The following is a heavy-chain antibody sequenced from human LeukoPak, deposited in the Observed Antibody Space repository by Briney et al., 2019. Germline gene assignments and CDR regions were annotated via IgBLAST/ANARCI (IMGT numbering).Heavy chain of an antibody. V-gene: IGHV4-31*03. CDR2: IYYSGST. D-gene: IGHD3-10*01. CDR3: ARDTRGPIDY. Sequence: SETLSLTCTVSGGSISSGGYYWSWIRQHPGKGLEWIGYIYYSGSTYYNPSLKSRVTISVDTSKNQFSLELSSVTAADTAVYYCARDTRGPIDYWGQGTLVTVSS. CDR1: GGSISSGGYY. J-gene: IGHJ4*02.